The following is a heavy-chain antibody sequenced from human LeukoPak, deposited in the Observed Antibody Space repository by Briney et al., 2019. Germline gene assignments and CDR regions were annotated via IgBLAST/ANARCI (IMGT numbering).Heavy chain of an antibody. CDR1: DGSITNYD. CDR2: VHYSGTA. Sequence: SETLSLTCTVSDGSITNYDWSWVRQPPGKGLEFTGHVHYSGTANYNPSLRSRVTISIDTSKKHFFLKLKSVTAADTAVYYCARGYGDFRVEGRYFHSWGQGTLVTVSS. D-gene: IGHD4-17*01. CDR3: ARGYGDFRVEGRYFHS. J-gene: IGHJ4*02. V-gene: IGHV4-59*01.